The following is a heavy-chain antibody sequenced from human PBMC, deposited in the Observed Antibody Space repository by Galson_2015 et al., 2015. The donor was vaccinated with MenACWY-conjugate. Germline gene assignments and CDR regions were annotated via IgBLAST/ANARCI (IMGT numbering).Heavy chain of an antibody. CDR3: ATLPQGYCGSNSCFGWFES. J-gene: IGHJ5*01. CDR2: IHYSGGT. Sequence: LSLTCTVSGGSSSTNDFYCVWIRQSPGKGLEWIGNIHYSGGTYFHPSFKTRVITSVDTSKNQFSLRLTSVTAADTAVYYCATLPQGYCGSNSCFGWFESWGQGTLVTVSS. V-gene: IGHV4-39*07. D-gene: IGHD4-23*01. CDR1: GGSSSTNDFY.